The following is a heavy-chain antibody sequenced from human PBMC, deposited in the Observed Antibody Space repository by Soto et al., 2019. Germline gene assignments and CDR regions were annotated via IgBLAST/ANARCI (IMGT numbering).Heavy chain of an antibody. CDR1: GFTFSSYA. D-gene: IGHD2-2*01. CDR3: ARSRIVVVPAALDY. V-gene: IGHV3-64*01. CDR2: ISSNGGST. J-gene: IGHJ4*02. Sequence: EVQLVESGGGLVQPGGSLRLSCAASGFTFSSYAMHWVRQAPGKGLEYVSAISSNGGSTYYANSVKGRFTISRDNSKNTLYLQMGSLIAEDMAVYYCARSRIVVVPAALDYWGQGTLVTVSS.